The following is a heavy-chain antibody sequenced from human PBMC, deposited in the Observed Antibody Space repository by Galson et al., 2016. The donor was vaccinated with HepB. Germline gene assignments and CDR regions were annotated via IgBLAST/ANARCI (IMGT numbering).Heavy chain of an antibody. CDR3: ARSGYNSGYLDS. CDR2: IYASGDK. D-gene: IGHD5-18*01. V-gene: IGHV3-23*01. Sequence: SLRLSCAASGFTFNNYALTWVRQTPGMGLEWVSVIYASGDKYYTDSVKGRFTISRDNSKNTLYLQMNNLRAEDTAVYYCARSGYNSGYLDSWGQGTQVTVSS. J-gene: IGHJ4*02. CDR1: GFTFNNYA.